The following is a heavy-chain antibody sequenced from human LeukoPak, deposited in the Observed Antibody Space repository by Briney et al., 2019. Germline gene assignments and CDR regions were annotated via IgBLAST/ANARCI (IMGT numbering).Heavy chain of an antibody. CDR1: GGSFSGYY. D-gene: IGHD2-2*01. CDR2: INHSGST. V-gene: IGHV4-34*01. J-gene: IGHJ4*02. Sequence: SETLSLTCAVYGGSFSGYYWSWIRQAPGKGLEWIGEINHSGSTNYNPSLKSRVTISVDTSKNQFSLKLSSVTAADTAVYYCARGPLRHCSSTSCYGKLDYWGQGTLVTVSS. CDR3: ARGPLRHCSSTSCYGKLDY.